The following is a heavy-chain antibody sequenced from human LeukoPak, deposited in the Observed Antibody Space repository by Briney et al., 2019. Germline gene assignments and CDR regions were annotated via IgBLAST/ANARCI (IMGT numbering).Heavy chain of an antibody. J-gene: IGHJ4*02. CDR3: ARDHGREWRGLGPLYYFDY. D-gene: IGHD3-3*01. CDR2: INPSGGST. V-gene: IGHV1-46*01. Sequence: ASVKVSCKASGYTFTSYYMHWVRQAPGQGLEWMGIINPSGGSTSYAQKFQGRVTMTRDTSTSTVYMELSSLRSEDTAVYYCARDHGREWRGLGPLYYFDYWGQGTLVTVSS. CDR1: GYTFTSYY.